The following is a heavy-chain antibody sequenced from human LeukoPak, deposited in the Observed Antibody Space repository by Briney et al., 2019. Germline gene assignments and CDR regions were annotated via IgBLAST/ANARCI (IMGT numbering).Heavy chain of an antibody. J-gene: IGHJ4*02. CDR2: ISFDGSTT. V-gene: IGHV3-33*05. CDR1: GFTFSTHG. CDR3: ARGLHAGRDGLHYGADS. D-gene: IGHD3-10*01. Sequence: GGSLRLSCAASGFTFSTHGMHWVRQTPGKGLEWVSIISFDGSTTYYGDSVRGRFTISRDNSKNTIDLQMDSLRADDTAIYYCARGLHAGRDGLHYGADSWGQGSLVTVSS.